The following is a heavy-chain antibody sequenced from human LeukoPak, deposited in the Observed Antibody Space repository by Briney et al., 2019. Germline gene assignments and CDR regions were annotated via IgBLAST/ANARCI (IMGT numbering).Heavy chain of an antibody. V-gene: IGHV4-39*01. CDR2: INYGGTT. J-gene: IGHJ4*02. Sequence: WETLALTCTVSGDSISSSDYYWSWIRQPPGKELEWVASINYGGTTYYNPSLKSRVTISVDTSKNQFALRLSSVTAADTAVYLCARYVVYGSGKYYFHYWGEGSLVSVSS. CDR1: GDSISSSDYY. D-gene: IGHD3-10*01. CDR3: ARYVVYGSGKYYFHY.